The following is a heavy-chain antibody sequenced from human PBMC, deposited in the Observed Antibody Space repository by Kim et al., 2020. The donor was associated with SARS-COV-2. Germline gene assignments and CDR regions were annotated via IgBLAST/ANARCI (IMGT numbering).Heavy chain of an antibody. V-gene: IGHV3-48*04. CDR3: ARDQRLDRGGIVVESGGAFDI. CDR1: GFTFSSYS. J-gene: IGHJ3*02. Sequence: GGSLRLSCAASGFTFSSYSMNWVRQAPGKGLEWVSYISSSSSTIYYADSVKGRFTISRDNAKNSLYLQMNSLRAEDTAVYYCARDQRLDRGGIVVESGGAFDIWGQGTMVTVSS. CDR2: ISSSSSTI. D-gene: IGHD3-22*01.